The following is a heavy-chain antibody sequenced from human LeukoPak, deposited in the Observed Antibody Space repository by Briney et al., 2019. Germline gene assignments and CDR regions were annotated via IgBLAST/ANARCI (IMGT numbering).Heavy chain of an antibody. D-gene: IGHD6-13*01. V-gene: IGHV3-23*01. CDR2: ISYGGIST. Sequence: PGGSLRLSCAASGFTFSNYGLTWVRQAPGKGLEWVSSISYGGISTYYADSVQGRFTISRDNSKNTLYLQMNSLRAEDTAVYYCAKPYSSSEDDWFDPWGQGTLVTVSS. J-gene: IGHJ5*02. CDR1: GFTFSNYG. CDR3: AKPYSSSEDDWFDP.